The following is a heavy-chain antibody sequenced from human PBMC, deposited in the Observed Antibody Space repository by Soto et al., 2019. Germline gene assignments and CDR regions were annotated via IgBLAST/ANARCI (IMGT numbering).Heavy chain of an antibody. V-gene: IGHV5-51*01. D-gene: IGHD6-13*01. Sequence: GESLKISCKGSGYSFTSYWIGWVRQMPGKGLEWMGIIYPGDSDTRYSPSFQGQVTISADKSISTAYLQWSSLKASDTAMYYCARSARIAAADTGNYYGMDVWGQGTTVTVSS. CDR3: ARSARIAAADTGNYYGMDV. CDR1: GYSFTSYW. J-gene: IGHJ6*02. CDR2: IYPGDSDT.